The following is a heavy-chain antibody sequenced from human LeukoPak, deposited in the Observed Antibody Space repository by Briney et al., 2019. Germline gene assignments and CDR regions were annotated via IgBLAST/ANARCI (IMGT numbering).Heavy chain of an antibody. CDR1: GYTFTSYY. CDR3: ARDLGTYSSGWYVYFDY. CDR2: INPNSGGT. D-gene: IGHD6-19*01. Sequence: GASVKVSCKASGYTFTSYYMHWVRQAPGQGLEWMGWINPNSGGTNYAQKFQGRVTMTRDTSISTAYMELSRLRSDDTAVYYCARDLGTYSSGWYVYFDYWGQGTLVTVSS. V-gene: IGHV1-2*02. J-gene: IGHJ4*02.